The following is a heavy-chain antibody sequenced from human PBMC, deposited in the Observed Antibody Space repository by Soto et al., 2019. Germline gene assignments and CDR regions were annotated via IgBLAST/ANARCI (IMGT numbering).Heavy chain of an antibody. D-gene: IGHD3-10*01. CDR2: IYWDDDK. V-gene: IGHV2-5*02. CDR3: AHHPYYGLGTYSFDY. Sequence: QITLKESGPTLVKPTQTLTLTCTFSGFSLSTSGVGVGWIRQPPGKALEWLAVIYWDDDKRSSSSLKSRLTIXXDXSXIQVVLTMTNMDPVDTATYYCAHHPYYGLGTYSFDYWGQGILVTVSS. CDR1: GFSLSTSGVG. J-gene: IGHJ4*02.